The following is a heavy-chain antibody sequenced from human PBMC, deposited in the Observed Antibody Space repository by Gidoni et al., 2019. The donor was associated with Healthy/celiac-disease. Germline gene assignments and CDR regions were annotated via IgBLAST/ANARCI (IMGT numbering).Heavy chain of an antibody. J-gene: IGHJ6*02. CDR2: ISYDGSNK. CDR3: AKDRNYYYGMDV. V-gene: IGHV3-30*18. Sequence: QVQLVESGGGVVQPGRSLRLSCAASGFTFSRYGMHWVRQAPGKRLEWVAVISYDGSNKYYADSVKGRFTISRDNSKNTLYLQMNSLRAEDTAVYYCAKDRNYYYGMDVWGQGTTVTVSS. CDR1: GFTFSRYG.